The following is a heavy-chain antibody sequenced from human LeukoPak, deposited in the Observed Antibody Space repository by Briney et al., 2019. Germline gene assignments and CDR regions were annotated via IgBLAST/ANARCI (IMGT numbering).Heavy chain of an antibody. CDR1: GGSISSGDYY. CDR3: ARALGSRDGYNFLDY. D-gene: IGHD5-24*01. V-gene: IGHV4-30-4*01. CDR2: IYYSGST. J-gene: IGHJ4*02. Sequence: SQTLSLTCTVSGGSISSGDYYWSWIRQPPGKGLEWIGYIYYSGSTYYNPSLKSRVTTSVDTSKNQFSLKLSSVTAADTAVYYCARALGSRDGYNFLDYWGQGTLVTVSS.